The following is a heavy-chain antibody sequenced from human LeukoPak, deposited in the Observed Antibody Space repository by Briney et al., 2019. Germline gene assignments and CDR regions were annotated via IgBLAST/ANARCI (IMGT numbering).Heavy chain of an antibody. D-gene: IGHD6-19*01. CDR3: TKDVVPDSGWDLDY. V-gene: IGHV3-23*01. J-gene: IGHJ4*02. Sequence: GGSLRLSCAASGFTFSTYPMTWVRQGPGKGLEWVSSIYPNGGSTFYADSVKGRFTISRDNSKNTLYLQMSSLRTEDTAIYYCTKDVVPDSGWDLDYWGQGTLVTVSS. CDR2: IYPNGGST. CDR1: GFTFSTYP.